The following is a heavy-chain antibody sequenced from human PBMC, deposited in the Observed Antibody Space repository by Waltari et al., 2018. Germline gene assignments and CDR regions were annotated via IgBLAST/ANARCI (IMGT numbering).Heavy chain of an antibody. CDR3: AKAPVIDWLYFDY. J-gene: IGHJ4*02. D-gene: IGHD3-9*01. V-gene: IGHV3-30*02. Sequence: QVQLVESGGGVVQPGGSLRLSCAASGFTFSSYGMHWVRQAPGKGLEWVAFIRYDGSNKYYADSVKGRFTISRDNSKNTLYPQMNSLRAEDTAVYYCAKAPVIDWLYFDYWGQGTLVTVSS. CDR1: GFTFSSYG. CDR2: IRYDGSNK.